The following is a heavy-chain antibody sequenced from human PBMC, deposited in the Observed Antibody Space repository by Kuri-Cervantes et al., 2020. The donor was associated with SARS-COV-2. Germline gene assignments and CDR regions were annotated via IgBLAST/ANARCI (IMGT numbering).Heavy chain of an antibody. CDR1: GGTFSSYA. J-gene: IGHJ6*03. CDR3: AREWVLRFLEWSHNSPYYYYYMDV. Sequence: ASVKVSCKASGGTFSSYAISWVRQAPGQGLEWMGWMNPNSGNTGYAQKFQGRVTMTRDTSTSTVYMELSSLRSEDTAVYYCAREWVLRFLEWSHNSPYYYYYMDVWGKGTTVTVSS. CDR2: MNPNSGNT. D-gene: IGHD3-3*01. V-gene: IGHV1-8*02.